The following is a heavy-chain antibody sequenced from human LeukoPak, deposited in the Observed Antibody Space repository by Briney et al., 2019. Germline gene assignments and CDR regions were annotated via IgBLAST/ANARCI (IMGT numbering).Heavy chain of an antibody. CDR3: ARDPTPYYDSVNWFDP. Sequence: SVKVSCKASGYTFTSYGISWVRQAPGQGLEWMGGIIPIFGTANYAQKFQGRVTITADESTSTAYMELSSLRSEDTAVYYCARDPTPYYDSVNWFDPWGQGTLVTVSS. J-gene: IGHJ5*02. V-gene: IGHV1-69*13. CDR1: GYTFTSYG. CDR2: IIPIFGTA. D-gene: IGHD3-3*01.